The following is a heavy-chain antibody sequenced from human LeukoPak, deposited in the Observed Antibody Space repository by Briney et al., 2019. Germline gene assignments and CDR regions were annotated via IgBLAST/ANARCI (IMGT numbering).Heavy chain of an antibody. D-gene: IGHD6-13*01. CDR2: IYPGDSDT. Sequence: GESLKISCKGSGYSFTSYWIGWVRQLPGKGLEWMGIIYPGDSDTRYSPSFQGQVTISADKSISTAYLQWSSLKASDTAMYYCARRVEYSSSWGYYYYYMDVWGKGTTVTVSS. CDR1: GYSFTSYW. J-gene: IGHJ6*03. CDR3: ARRVEYSSSWGYYYYYMDV. V-gene: IGHV5-51*01.